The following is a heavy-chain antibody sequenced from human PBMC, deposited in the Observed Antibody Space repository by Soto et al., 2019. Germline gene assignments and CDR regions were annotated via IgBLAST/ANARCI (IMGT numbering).Heavy chain of an antibody. D-gene: IGHD6-19*01. CDR3: ARSGGIAVAGFQKYNWFDP. Sequence: SETLSLTCTVSGGSISSGGYYWSWIRQHPGKGLEWIGYIYYSGSTNYNPSLKSRVTISVDTSKNQFSLKLSSVTAADTAVYYCARSGGIAVAGFQKYNWFDPWGQGTLVTVS. V-gene: IGHV4-31*03. J-gene: IGHJ5*02. CDR1: GGSISSGGYY. CDR2: IYYSGST.